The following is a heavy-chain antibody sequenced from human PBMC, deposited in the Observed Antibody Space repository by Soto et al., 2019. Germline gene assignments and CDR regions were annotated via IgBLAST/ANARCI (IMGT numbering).Heavy chain of an antibody. J-gene: IGHJ4*02. CDR1: GSSFHNFY. CDR2: VHYSGSS. Sequence: SETLSLTCNLSGSSFHNFYWLWIRQPPGTGLEWVGRVHYSGSSNYSPSLNSRSTISLDTSKTQLPLKLRSVTAADTAKYSCARAVVYYATSGYFSIDSWCKGMPVSSSS. D-gene: IGHD3-16*01. CDR3: ARAVVYYATSGYFSIDS. V-gene: IGHV4-59*01.